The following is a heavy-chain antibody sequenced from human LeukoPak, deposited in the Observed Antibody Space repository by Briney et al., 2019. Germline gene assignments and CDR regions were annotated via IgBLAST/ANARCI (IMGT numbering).Heavy chain of an antibody. D-gene: IGHD2-2*01. Sequence: GGSLRLSCAASGFTFSSYAMHWVRQAPGKGLEWVSSISSSSSYIYYADSVKGRFTISRDNAKNSLYLQMNSLRAEDTAVYYCASSTSFVDAFDIWGQGTMVTVSS. CDR2: ISSSSSYI. CDR1: GFTFSSYA. V-gene: IGHV3-21*01. CDR3: ASSTSFVDAFDI. J-gene: IGHJ3*02.